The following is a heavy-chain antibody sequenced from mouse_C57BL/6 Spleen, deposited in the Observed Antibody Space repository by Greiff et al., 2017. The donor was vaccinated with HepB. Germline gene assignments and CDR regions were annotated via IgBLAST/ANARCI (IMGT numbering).Heavy chain of an antibody. CDR2: INPNNGGT. V-gene: IGHV1-26*01. CDR3: ATTILRRGFAY. CDR1: GYTFTDYY. Sequence: EVQLQQSGPELVKPGASVKISCKASGYTFTDYYMNWVKQSHGKSLEWIGDINPNNGGTSYNQKFKGKATLTVDKSSSTAYMELRSLTSEASAVYYCATTILRRGFAYWGQGTLVTVSA. D-gene: IGHD2-1*01. J-gene: IGHJ3*01.